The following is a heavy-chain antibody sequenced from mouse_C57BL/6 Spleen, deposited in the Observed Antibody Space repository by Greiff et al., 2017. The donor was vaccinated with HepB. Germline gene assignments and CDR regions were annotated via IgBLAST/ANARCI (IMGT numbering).Heavy chain of an antibody. CDR2: IWGVGST. D-gene: IGHD1-1*02. CDR3: AILSRYAMDY. V-gene: IGHV2-6*01. J-gene: IGHJ4*01. Sequence: VQLVESGPGLVAPSQSLSITCTVSGFSLTSYGVDWVRQSPGKGLEWLGVIWGVGSTNYNSALKSRRSISKDNSKRQGFLKMNSLQTDDTAMYYCAILSRYAMDYWGQGTSVTVSS. CDR1: GFSLTSYG.